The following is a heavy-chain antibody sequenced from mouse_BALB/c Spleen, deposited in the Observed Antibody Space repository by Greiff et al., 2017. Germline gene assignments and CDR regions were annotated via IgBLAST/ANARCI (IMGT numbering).Heavy chain of an antibody. CDR1: GFTFSSFG. CDR2: ISSGSSTI. D-gene: IGHD1-1*01. V-gene: IGHV5-17*02. CDR3: ARCSSLYYYAMDY. J-gene: IGHJ4*01. Sequence: EVKLMESGGGLVQPGGSRKLSCAASGFTFSSFGMHWVRQAPEKGLEWVAYISSGSSTIYYADTVKGRFTISRDNPKNTLFLQMTSLRSEDTAMYYCARCSSLYYYAMDYWGQGTSVTVSS.